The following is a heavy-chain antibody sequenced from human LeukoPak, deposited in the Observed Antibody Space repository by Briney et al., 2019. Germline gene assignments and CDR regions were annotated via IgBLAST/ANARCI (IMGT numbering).Heavy chain of an antibody. CDR1: GGSISSYY. Sequence: PSETLSLTCTVSGGSISSYYWSWIRQPPGKGLEWIGYIYYSGSTNYNPSLKSRVTISVDTSKNQFSLKLSSVTAADTAVYYCARLLSPRGVTPGWFDPWGQGTLVTVSS. CDR3: ARLLSPRGVTPGWFDP. J-gene: IGHJ5*02. V-gene: IGHV4-59*08. CDR2: IYYSGST. D-gene: IGHD3-10*01.